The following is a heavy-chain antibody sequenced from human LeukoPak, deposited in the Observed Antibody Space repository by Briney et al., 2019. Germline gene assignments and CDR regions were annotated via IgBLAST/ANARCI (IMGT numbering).Heavy chain of an antibody. CDR3: ARDHTSRRYGSGWGYYYYYGMDV. CDR2: INPNSGGT. V-gene: IGHV1-2*02. D-gene: IGHD3-22*01. J-gene: IGHJ6*02. Sequence: ASVKVSCKASGYTFTGYYMHWVRQAPGQGLEWMGWINPNSGGTNYAQKFQGRVTLTRDTSISTAYMELNRLNSDDTAVYYCARDHTSRRYGSGWGYYYYYGMDVWGQGTTVTVSS. CDR1: GYTFTGYY.